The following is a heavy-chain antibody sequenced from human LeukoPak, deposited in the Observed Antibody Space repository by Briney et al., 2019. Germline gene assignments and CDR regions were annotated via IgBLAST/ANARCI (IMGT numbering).Heavy chain of an antibody. Sequence: GASVKLSCKASGYTFTGYYMHWVREAPGQGLEWMGWINPNSGGTNYAQKFQGRVTMTRDTSISTAYMELSRLRSDDTAVYYCARDPESGYYDSSGYYSEGAFDIWGQGTMVTVSS. CDR3: ARDPESGYYDSSGYYSEGAFDI. CDR1: GYTFTGYY. V-gene: IGHV1-2*02. J-gene: IGHJ3*02. CDR2: INPNSGGT. D-gene: IGHD3-22*01.